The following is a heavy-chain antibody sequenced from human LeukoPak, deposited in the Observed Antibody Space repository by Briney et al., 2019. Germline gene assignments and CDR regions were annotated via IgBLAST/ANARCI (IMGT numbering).Heavy chain of an antibody. V-gene: IGHV1-2*06. Sequence: GASVKVSCKASGYTFTGYYMHWVRQAPGQGLEWMGRIHPNSGGTNYAQKFQGRVTMTRDTSISTAYMELNRLRSDDTAVYYCARDRAVTGGEELDYWGQGALVTVSS. CDR3: ARDRAVTGGEELDY. CDR2: IHPNSGGT. D-gene: IGHD6-19*01. CDR1: GYTFTGYY. J-gene: IGHJ4*02.